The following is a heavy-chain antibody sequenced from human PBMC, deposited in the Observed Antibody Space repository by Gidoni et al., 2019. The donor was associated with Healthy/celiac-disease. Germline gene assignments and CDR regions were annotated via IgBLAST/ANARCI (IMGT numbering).Heavy chain of an antibody. CDR2: INHSGST. CDR3: ARGLEEQQLADFDY. D-gene: IGHD6-13*01. CDR1: GGSFSGYY. Sequence: QVQLQQWGAGLLKPSETLSLTCAAYGGSFSGYYWSWIRQPPGKGLEWIGEINHSGSTNYNPSLKSRVTISVDTSKNQFSLKLSSVTAADTAVYYCARGLEEQQLADFDYWGQGTLVTVSS. J-gene: IGHJ4*02. V-gene: IGHV4-34*01.